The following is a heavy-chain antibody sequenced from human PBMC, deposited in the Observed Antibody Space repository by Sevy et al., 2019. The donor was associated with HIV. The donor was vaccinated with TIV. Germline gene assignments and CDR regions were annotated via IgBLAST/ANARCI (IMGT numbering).Heavy chain of an antibody. D-gene: IGHD3-10*01. CDR2: ISAYNGNT. CDR3: ARESFGITTSLDV. Sequence: APVKVSCKASGYTFTNYGINWVRQAPGQGLEWMGWISAYNGNTNYAQKLQGRVTMTTDTSTTTAYMELRSLRSDDTALYFCARESFGITTSLDVWGQGTTVTVSS. CDR1: GYTFTNYG. V-gene: IGHV1-18*01. J-gene: IGHJ6*02.